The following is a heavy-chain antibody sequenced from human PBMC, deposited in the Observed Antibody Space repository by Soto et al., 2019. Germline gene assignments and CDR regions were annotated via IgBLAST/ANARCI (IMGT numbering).Heavy chain of an antibody. CDR1: GGSFSGYY. Sequence: SETLSLTCAVYGGSFSGYYWSWIRQPPGKGLEWIGEINHSGSTNYNPSLKSRVTISVDKSKNQFSLKLSSVTAADTAVYYCARIAAADFYYYYGMDVWGQGTTVT. V-gene: IGHV4-34*01. J-gene: IGHJ6*02. CDR3: ARIAAADFYYYYGMDV. D-gene: IGHD6-13*01. CDR2: INHSGST.